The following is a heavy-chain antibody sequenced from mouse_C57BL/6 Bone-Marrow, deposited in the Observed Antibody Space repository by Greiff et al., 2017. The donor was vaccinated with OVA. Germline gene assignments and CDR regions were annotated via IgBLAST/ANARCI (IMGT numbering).Heavy chain of an antibody. CDR2: INPNNGGT. D-gene: IGHD1-1*01. Sequence: VQLQQSGPELVKPGASVKISCKASGYTFTDYYMNWVKQSHGKSLEWIGDINPNNGGTSYNQKFKGKATLTVDKSSSTAYMELRSLTSEDSAVYYCARSGLYYGSPFAYWGQGTLVTVSA. CDR1: GYTFTDYY. CDR3: ARSGLYYGSPFAY. J-gene: IGHJ3*01. V-gene: IGHV1-26*01.